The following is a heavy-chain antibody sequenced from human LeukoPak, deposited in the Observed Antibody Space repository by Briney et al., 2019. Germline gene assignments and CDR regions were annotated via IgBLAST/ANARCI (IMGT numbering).Heavy chain of an antibody. CDR2: NSGYSDNT. Sequence: ASVTVSYTPSEYSFSNYGISWVRQAPGQGVEWMGWNSGYSDNTIYAPNLQGRVTMTTDTSTSTAYMELRSLTSADTGTYYCARVGATYGDPLEYDYWGQGTLVTVSS. CDR3: ARVGATYGDPLEYDY. J-gene: IGHJ4*02. CDR1: EYSFSNYG. V-gene: IGHV1-18*01. D-gene: IGHD1-26*01.